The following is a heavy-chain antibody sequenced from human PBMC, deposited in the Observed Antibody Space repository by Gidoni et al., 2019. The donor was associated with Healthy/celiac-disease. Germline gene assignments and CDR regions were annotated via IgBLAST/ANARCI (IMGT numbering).Heavy chain of an antibody. CDR3: AGVAYCGGDCYDTDAFDI. V-gene: IGHV4-39*07. J-gene: IGHJ3*02. Sequence: QLHLQESGPGLVKPSETLSLTCTVSGVSISSSSYYWGWIRQPPGKGLEWIGSIYYSGSTSYNPSLKSRVTISVDTSKNQFSRKLSSVTAADTAVYYCAGVAYCGGDCYDTDAFDIWGQGTMVTVSS. CDR2: IYYSGST. CDR1: GVSISSSSYY. D-gene: IGHD2-21*02.